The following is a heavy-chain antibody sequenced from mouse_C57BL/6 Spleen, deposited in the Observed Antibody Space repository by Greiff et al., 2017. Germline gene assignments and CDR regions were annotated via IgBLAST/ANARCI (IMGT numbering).Heavy chain of an antibody. V-gene: IGHV1-42*01. J-gene: IGHJ4*01. CDR2: INPSTGGT. Sequence: EVQLQQSGPELVKPGASVKISCKASGYSFTGYYMNWVKQSPEKSLEWIGDINPSTGGTTYNQKFTAKATLTVDKSSSTDYMQLKRLTSEDAADYYCAGGADAMDYWGQGTSVTVSS. CDR3: AGGADAMDY. CDR1: GYSFTGYY.